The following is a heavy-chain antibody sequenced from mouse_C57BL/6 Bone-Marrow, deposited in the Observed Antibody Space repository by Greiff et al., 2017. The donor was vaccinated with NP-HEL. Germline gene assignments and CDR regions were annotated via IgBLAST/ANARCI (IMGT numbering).Heavy chain of an antibody. Sequence: DVKLVESGGGLVQPGGSLKLSCAASGFTFSDYYMYWVRQTPEKRLEWVAYISNGGGSTYYPDTVKGRFTISRDNAKNTLYLQMSRLKSEDTAMYYCARRGDDYYGSSFDYWGQGTTLTVSS. D-gene: IGHD1-1*01. J-gene: IGHJ2*01. V-gene: IGHV5-12*01. CDR2: ISNGGGST. CDR1: GFTFSDYY. CDR3: ARRGDDYYGSSFDY.